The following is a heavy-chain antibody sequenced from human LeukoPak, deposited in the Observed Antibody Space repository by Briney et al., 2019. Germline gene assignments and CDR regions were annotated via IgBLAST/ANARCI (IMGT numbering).Heavy chain of an antibody. Sequence: PGVPLRLTCAASGLPLGSYAIHCARQAPHKGLEWVAVISYDGSNKYYADSVKGRFTISRDNSKNTLYLQMNSLRAEDTAVYYCAKRPGGTPGGYYFDYWGQGTLVTVSS. J-gene: IGHJ4*02. V-gene: IGHV3-30-3*02. CDR2: ISYDGSNK. CDR3: AKRPGGTPGGYYFDY. CDR1: GLPLGSYA. D-gene: IGHD3-16*01.